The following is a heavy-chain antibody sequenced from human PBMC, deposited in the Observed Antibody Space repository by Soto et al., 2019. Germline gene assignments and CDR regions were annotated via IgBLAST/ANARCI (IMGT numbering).Heavy chain of an antibody. CDR3: ARVSARCGYRAAAGYYYGMDG. CDR2: IIPIFGTA. CDR1: GGTFSSYA. Sequence: QVQLVQSGAEVKKPGSSVKVSCKASGGTFSSYAISWVRQAPGQGLEWMGWIIPIFGTANYAQKFQGRVTITADKSTCTAYMELSSLRSEDTAVYYCARVSARCGYRAAAGYYYGMDGWGQGPTVTVSS. D-gene: IGHD6-13*01. V-gene: IGHV1-69*06. J-gene: IGHJ6*02.